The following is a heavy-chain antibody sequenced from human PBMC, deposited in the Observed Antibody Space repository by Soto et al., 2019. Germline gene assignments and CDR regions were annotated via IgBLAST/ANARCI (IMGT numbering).Heavy chain of an antibody. CDR2: ITRSGGNT. Sequence: EVQLLGSGGGLGQPGGSLRLSCAASGFTFSSQEMTWVRQAPGKGLEWVSGITRSGGNTYYAESVKGRFTISRDNVQNTVYLQMNSLRAEDTAKYFCGCWACSSRTPFWGPLDYWGQEILVTVSS. V-gene: IGHV3-23*01. D-gene: IGHD7-27*01. CDR1: GFTFSSQE. CDR3: GCWACSSRTPFWGPLDY. J-gene: IGHJ4*02.